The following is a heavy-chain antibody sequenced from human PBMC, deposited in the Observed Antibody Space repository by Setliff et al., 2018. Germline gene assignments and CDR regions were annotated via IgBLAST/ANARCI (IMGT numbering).Heavy chain of an antibody. CDR1: GYTFSDYW. Sequence: PGESLKISCRGSGYTFSDYWIGWVRQMPGKGLEWMGIIYPGDSDTRYSPSFQGQVTFSADKSISTAYLQRSSLKASGTATYYCARVVGADGIGIDYWGQGTVVTVSS. V-gene: IGHV5-51*01. CDR3: ARVVGADGIGIDY. J-gene: IGHJ4*02. D-gene: IGHD2-15*01. CDR2: IYPGDSDT.